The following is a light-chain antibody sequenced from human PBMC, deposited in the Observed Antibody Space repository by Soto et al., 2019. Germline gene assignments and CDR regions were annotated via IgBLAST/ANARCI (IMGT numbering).Light chain of an antibody. CDR3: HQRSNWPLT. V-gene: IGKV3-11*01. J-gene: IGKJ4*01. CDR2: DVS. Sequence: EVVLTQSPDTLSWSPGGSATLSCRASQSVSSYLAWYQQRPGQALRLLIYDVSKRATGIPARFSGSGSRTDFTLTITSLEPEDFAIYFCHQRSNWPLTFGGGTKLEIK. CDR1: QSVSSY.